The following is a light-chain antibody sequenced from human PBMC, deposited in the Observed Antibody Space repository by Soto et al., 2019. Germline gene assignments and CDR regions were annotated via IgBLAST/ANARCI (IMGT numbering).Light chain of an antibody. J-gene: IGKJ5*01. CDR1: QTVRTY. CDR2: AAS. Sequence: SLFASVGDRVAITCRASQTVRTYLNWYQQRPGKAPTLLIYAASSLQSSVPPRFSGAGSETDFTLTINGLQPEDFATYYCQQTFSTPITFGQGTRLEIK. CDR3: QQTFSTPIT. V-gene: IGKV1-39*01.